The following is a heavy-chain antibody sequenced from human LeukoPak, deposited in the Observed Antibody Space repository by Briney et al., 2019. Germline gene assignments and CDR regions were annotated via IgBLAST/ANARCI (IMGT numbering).Heavy chain of an antibody. CDR3: ARWGYYGSGNYLYDD. J-gene: IGHJ4*02. Sequence: SETLSLTCAVYGGSFSGYYWSWIRQPPGKGLEWIGEINHSGSTNYNPSLKSRVTISVDTSKNQFSLKLSSVTAADTAVYYCARWGYYGSGNYLYDDWGQGTLVTVSS. CDR1: GGSFSGYY. V-gene: IGHV4-34*01. CDR2: INHSGST. D-gene: IGHD3-10*01.